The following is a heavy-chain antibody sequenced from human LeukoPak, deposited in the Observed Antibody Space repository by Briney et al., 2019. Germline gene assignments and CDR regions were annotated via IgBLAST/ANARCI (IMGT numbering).Heavy chain of an antibody. CDR3: AKGMYYDSSGCFDY. Sequence: GGSLRLSCAASGFTFDDYAMHWVRQAPGKGLEWVSGISWNSGSIGYADSVKGRFTVSRDYAKNSLYLQMNSLRAEDTALYYCAKGMYYDSSGCFDYWGQGTLVTVSS. CDR2: ISWNSGSI. V-gene: IGHV3-9*01. CDR1: GFTFDDYA. J-gene: IGHJ4*02. D-gene: IGHD3-22*01.